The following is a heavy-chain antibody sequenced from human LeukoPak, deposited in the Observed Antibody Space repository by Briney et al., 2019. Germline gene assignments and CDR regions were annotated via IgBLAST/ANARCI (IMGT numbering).Heavy chain of an antibody. Sequence: SVKVSCKASGGTFSSYAISWVRQAPGQGLEWMGRIIPIFGTANYAQKFQGRVTITTDESTSTAYMELSSLRSEDTAVYYCARDGSDGYNLSFDYWGQGTLLTVSS. V-gene: IGHV1-69*05. CDR1: GGTFSSYA. D-gene: IGHD5-24*01. CDR3: ARDGSDGYNLSFDY. J-gene: IGHJ4*02. CDR2: IIPIFGTA.